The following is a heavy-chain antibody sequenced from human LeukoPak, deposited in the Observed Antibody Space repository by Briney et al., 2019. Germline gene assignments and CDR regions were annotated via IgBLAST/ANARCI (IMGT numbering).Heavy chain of an antibody. CDR2: IYTSGST. Sequence: SETLSLTCTVSGGSISSYYWSWIRQPAGKGLEWIGRIYTSGSTNYNPSLKSRVTMSVDTSKNQFSLKLSSVTAADTAVYYCARDLRHCSGGSCYPRNRFDPWGQGTLVTVSS. CDR1: GGSISSYY. V-gene: IGHV4-4*07. D-gene: IGHD2-15*01. CDR3: ARDLRHCSGGSCYPRNRFDP. J-gene: IGHJ5*02.